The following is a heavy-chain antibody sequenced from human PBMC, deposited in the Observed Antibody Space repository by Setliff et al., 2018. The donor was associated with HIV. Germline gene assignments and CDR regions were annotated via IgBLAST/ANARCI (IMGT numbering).Heavy chain of an antibody. CDR3: VRGVQSPPHYSYYYMDV. D-gene: IGHD3-3*01. J-gene: IGHJ6*03. CDR2: IIPILGVA. Sequence: ASVKVSCKASRRTFNSHTINWVRQAPGQGLDWMGRIIPILGVANYAQRFQGKVTITADKSTSTAYVELTSLRFDDTAMYYCVRGVQSPPHYSYYYMDVWGEGTMVTVSS. CDR1: RRTFNSHT. V-gene: IGHV1-69*02.